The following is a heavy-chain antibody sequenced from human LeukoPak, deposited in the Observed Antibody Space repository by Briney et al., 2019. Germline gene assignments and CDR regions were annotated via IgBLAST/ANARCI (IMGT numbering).Heavy chain of an antibody. CDR3: AREVAAPILSDGLDL. V-gene: IGHV3-53*01. J-gene: IGHJ6*02. CDR1: GFVVNTHY. CDR2: VYSDGRT. Sequence: PGGSLRLSCVASGFVVNTHYMSWVRQAPGKGLEWVSVVYSDGRTYYAESVKGRFIISRDSYKNIVYLQMDSLRVEDTAVYYCAREVAAPILSDGLDLWGQGTAVTVSS. D-gene: IGHD6-19*01.